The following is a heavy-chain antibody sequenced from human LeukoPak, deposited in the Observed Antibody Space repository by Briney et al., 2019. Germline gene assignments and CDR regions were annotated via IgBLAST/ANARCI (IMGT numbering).Heavy chain of an antibody. CDR1: GASISSSSFY. V-gene: IGHV4-39*07. CDR2: IYYSGNT. CDR3: ARVQYCGGDCYLFDY. Sequence: PSETLSLTCTVSGASISSSSFYWGWIRQPPGKGLEWIGNIYYSGNTYYNPSLKSRVTISVDTSKNQFSLKLSSVTAADTAVYYCARVQYCGGDCYLFDYWGQGTLVTVSS. D-gene: IGHD2-21*01. J-gene: IGHJ4*02.